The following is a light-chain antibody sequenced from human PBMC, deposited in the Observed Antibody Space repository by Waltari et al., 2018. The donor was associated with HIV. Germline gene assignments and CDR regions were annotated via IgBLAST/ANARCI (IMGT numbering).Light chain of an antibody. Sequence: QSALTQPRSVSGSPGQSVTLSCTGTSSAVGGSNYVSWYQQPPGKVPNIMMYEVRTRHSWVPDRVAGSKSGNAGSLTISGLQDEDEADYYGCAYAGSSYVFVTGTKVTVL. CDR3: CAYAGSSYV. CDR2: EVR. CDR1: SSAVGGSNY. J-gene: IGLJ1*01. V-gene: IGLV2-11*01.